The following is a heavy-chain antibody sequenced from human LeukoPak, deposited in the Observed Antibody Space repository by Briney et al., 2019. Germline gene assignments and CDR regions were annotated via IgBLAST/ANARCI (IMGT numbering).Heavy chain of an antibody. CDR3: ARDLFAYYYYYMDV. V-gene: IGHV4-4*07. J-gene: IGHJ6*03. CDR2: IYTSGST. D-gene: IGHD2-21*01. Sequence: KTSETLSLTCTVSGGSISSYYWSWIRQPAGKGLEWIGRIYTSGSTNYNPSLKSRVTMSVDTSKNQFSLKLSSVTAADTAVYYCARDLFAYYYYYMDVWGKGATVTISS. CDR1: GGSISSYY.